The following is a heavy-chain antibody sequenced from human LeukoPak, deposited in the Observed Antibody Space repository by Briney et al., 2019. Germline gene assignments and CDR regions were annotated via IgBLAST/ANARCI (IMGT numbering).Heavy chain of an antibody. CDR3: ARGRSGWYVEEY. D-gene: IGHD6-19*01. CDR1: GFTFSSYW. CDR2: IKQDGSEK. Sequence: GGSLRLSCAASGFTFSSYWMSWVRQAPGKGLERVANIKQDGSEKNYVDSVKGRFTISRDNAKNSLYLEMNSLRAEDTAVYYCARGRSGWYVEEYWGQGTLVTVSS. V-gene: IGHV3-7*04. J-gene: IGHJ4*02.